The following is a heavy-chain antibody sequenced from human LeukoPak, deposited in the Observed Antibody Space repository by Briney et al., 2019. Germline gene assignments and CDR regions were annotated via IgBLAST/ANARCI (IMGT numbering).Heavy chain of an antibody. J-gene: IGHJ4*02. CDR3: ARGLEDSHFDY. Sequence: GGSLRLSCAASGFTFSSYSMNWVRQAPGKGREWVSYISSSSSTIYYADSVKGRFTISRDNAKNSLYLQMNSLRAEDTAVYYCARGLEDSHFDYWGQGTLVTVSS. CDR1: GFTFSSYS. V-gene: IGHV3-48*01. CDR2: ISSSSSTI. D-gene: IGHD2-15*01.